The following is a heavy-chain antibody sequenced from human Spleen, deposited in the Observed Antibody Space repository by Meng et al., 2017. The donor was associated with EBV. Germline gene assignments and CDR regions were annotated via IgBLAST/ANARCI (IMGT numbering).Heavy chain of an antibody. CDR2: INHSGKA. D-gene: IGHD2/OR15-2a*01. CDR3: VRGGYYSPCDY. V-gene: IGHV4-34*01. J-gene: IGHJ4*02. Sequence: QVQVQRWGAGLLKPSETLSLTCAVHGASIGGDYWSWIRQPPGKGLEWLGEINHSGKANYNPSLKSRVTISVDTSNNQLSLKLSSLTAADTAVYYCVRGGYYSPCDYWGQGTLVTVSS. CDR1: GASIGGDY.